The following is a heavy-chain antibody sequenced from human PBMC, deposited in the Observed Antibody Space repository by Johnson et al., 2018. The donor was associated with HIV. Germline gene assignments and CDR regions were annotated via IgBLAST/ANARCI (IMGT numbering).Heavy chain of an antibody. CDR2: ISYDGSNK. CDR3: ATGENLKWELRFVDAFDI. J-gene: IGHJ3*02. D-gene: IGHD1-26*01. V-gene: IGHV3-30-3*01. CDR1: GFTFSSYA. Sequence: HVQLVESGGGVVQPGRSLRLSCAASGFTFSSYAMHWVRQAPGKGLEWVAVISYDGSNKYYADSVKGRFTISRDNSKNTLYLQMNSLRAEDTALYYCATGENLKWELRFVDAFDIWGQGTMVTVSS.